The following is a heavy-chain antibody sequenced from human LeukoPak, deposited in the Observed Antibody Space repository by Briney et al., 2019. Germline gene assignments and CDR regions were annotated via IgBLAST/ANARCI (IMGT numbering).Heavy chain of an antibody. Sequence: SETLSLTCAVYGGSFSGYYWSWIRQPPGKGLKWIGEVNHSGSTNYNPSLKSRVTISVDTSKNQFSLKLSSVTAADTAVYYCARGLKPVGYSSSWFPIRDGMDVWGQGTTVTVSS. CDR1: GGSFSGYY. V-gene: IGHV4-34*01. CDR3: ARGLKPVGYSSSWFPIRDGMDV. J-gene: IGHJ6*02. CDR2: VNHSGST. D-gene: IGHD6-13*01.